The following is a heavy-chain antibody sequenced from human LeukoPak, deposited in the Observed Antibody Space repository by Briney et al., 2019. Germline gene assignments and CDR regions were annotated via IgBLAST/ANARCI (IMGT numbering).Heavy chain of an antibody. Sequence: SETLSLTCTVSGGSISSSSYYWSWIRQPAGKGLEWIGRIYTSGSTNYNPSLKSRVTISVDTSKNQFSLKLSSVTAADTAVYYCARVYYGSGSYYNNYYYYYMDVWGKGTTVTVSS. D-gene: IGHD3-10*01. CDR3: ARVYYGSGSYYNNYYYYYMDV. CDR2: IYTSGST. J-gene: IGHJ6*03. V-gene: IGHV4-61*02. CDR1: GGSISSSSYY.